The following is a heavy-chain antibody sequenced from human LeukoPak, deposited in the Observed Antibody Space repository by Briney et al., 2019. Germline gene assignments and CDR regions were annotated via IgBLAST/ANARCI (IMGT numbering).Heavy chain of an antibody. CDR1: EFTFSNYG. V-gene: IGHV3-30*02. J-gene: IGHJ3*02. D-gene: IGHD4-17*01. CDR3: AKRVGYGYGIDI. CDR2: TGYDGSNE. Sequence: GGSLRLSCAASEFTFSNYGMHWVRQVPGKGLEWVAFTGYDGSNEHYADSVKGRFTISRDNSKSTVFLQMNSLRAEDTAFYYCAKRVGYGYGIDIWGPGTMVTVSS.